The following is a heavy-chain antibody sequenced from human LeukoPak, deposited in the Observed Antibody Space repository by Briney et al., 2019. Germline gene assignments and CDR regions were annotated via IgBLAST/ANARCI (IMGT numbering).Heavy chain of an antibody. CDR1: GFTFSDYY. J-gene: IGHJ4*02. CDR3: ARGRRYYGSGSYYFY. Sequence: GSLRLSCAASGFTFSDYYMSWIRQAPGKGLEWVGEINHSGSTNYNPSLKSRVTISVDTSKNQFSLKLSSVTAADTAVYYCARGRRYYGSGSYYFYWGQGTLVTVSS. V-gene: IGHV4-34*01. CDR2: INHSGST. D-gene: IGHD3-10*01.